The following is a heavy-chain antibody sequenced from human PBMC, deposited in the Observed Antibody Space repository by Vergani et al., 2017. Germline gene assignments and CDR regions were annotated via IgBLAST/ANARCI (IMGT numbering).Heavy chain of an antibody. D-gene: IGHD4-23*01. V-gene: IGHV3-30-3*01. Sequence: QVQLVESGGGVVQPGRSLRLSCAASGFTFSSYAMHWVRQAPGKGLEWVAFISYDGSNKYYADSVKGRFTISRDNSKNTLYLQMNSLRAEDTAVYYCARDFYGGNSRYFDLWGRGTLVTVSS. CDR2: ISYDGSNK. J-gene: IGHJ2*01. CDR1: GFTFSSYA. CDR3: ARDFYGGNSRYFDL.